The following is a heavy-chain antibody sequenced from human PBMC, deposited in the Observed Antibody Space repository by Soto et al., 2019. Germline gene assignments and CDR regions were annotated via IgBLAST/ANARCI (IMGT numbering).Heavy chain of an antibody. CDR1: GGSISSSSYY. Sequence: SETLSLTCTVSGGSISSSSYYWGWIRQPPGKGLEWIGSIYYSGSPYYNPSLKSRVTISVDTSKNQFSLKLSSVTAADTAVYYCARHTPAISISDHWGQGTLVTVSS. V-gene: IGHV4-39*01. D-gene: IGHD2-15*01. CDR3: ARHTPAISISDH. CDR2: IYYSGSP. J-gene: IGHJ4*02.